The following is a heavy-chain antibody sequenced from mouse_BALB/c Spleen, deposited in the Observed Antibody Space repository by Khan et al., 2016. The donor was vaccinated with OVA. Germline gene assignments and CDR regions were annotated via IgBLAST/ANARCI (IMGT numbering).Heavy chain of an antibody. CDR1: GFTFSNYA. J-gene: IGHJ3*01. Sequence: EVELVESGGGLVKPGGSLKLSCAASGFTFSNYAMSWVRQSPEKRLEWVASISSGDSTYYLDSVKGRLTISRDNARNILYLQMSSLRSEDTAMYYCARDYWFAYWGQGTLVTVSA. V-gene: IGHV5-6-5*01. CDR2: ISSGDST. CDR3: ARDYWFAY.